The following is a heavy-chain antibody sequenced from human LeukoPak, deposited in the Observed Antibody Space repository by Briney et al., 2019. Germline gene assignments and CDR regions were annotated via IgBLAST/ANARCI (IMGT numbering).Heavy chain of an antibody. CDR1: GFTFTNFA. Sequence: GGSLRLSCAASGFTFTNFAMSWVRQAPGKGLEWVSVISGTGAFTYYADSVKGRFTISRDNSKNTLYLQMNSLRAEDTAVYYCAKGGYCSGGSCHTPADWFDPWGQGTLVTVSS. CDR2: ISGTGAFT. D-gene: IGHD2-15*01. CDR3: AKGGYCSGGSCHTPADWFDP. J-gene: IGHJ5*02. V-gene: IGHV3-23*01.